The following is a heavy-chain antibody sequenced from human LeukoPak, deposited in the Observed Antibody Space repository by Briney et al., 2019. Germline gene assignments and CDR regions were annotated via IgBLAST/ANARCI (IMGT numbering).Heavy chain of an antibody. D-gene: IGHD3-22*01. Sequence: GSLRLSCAASGFTFSSYEMNWVRQAPGKGLEWVSYISSSGSTIYYADSVKGRFTISRDNAKNSLYLQMNSLRAEDTAVYYCARYYDSSGYYFFGYWGQGTLVTVSS. CDR1: GFTFSSYE. CDR2: ISSSGSTI. J-gene: IGHJ4*02. V-gene: IGHV3-48*03. CDR3: ARYYDSSGYYFFGY.